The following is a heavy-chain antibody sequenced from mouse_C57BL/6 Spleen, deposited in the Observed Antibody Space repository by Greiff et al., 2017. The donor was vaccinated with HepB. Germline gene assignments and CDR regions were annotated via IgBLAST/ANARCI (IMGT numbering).Heavy chain of an antibody. CDR1: GYTFTDYN. CDR3: ARGAAQATFWFAY. V-gene: IGHV1-18*01. D-gene: IGHD3-2*02. Sequence: VQLKQSGPELVKPGASVKIPCKASGYTFTDYNMDWVKQSHGKSLEWIGDINPNNGGTIYNQKFKGKATLTVDKSSSTAYMELRSLTSEDTAVYYCARGAAQATFWFAYWGQGTLVTVSA. CDR2: INPNNGGT. J-gene: IGHJ3*01.